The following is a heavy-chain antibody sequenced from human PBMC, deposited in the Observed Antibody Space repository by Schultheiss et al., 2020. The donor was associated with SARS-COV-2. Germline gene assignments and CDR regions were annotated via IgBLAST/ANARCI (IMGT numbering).Heavy chain of an antibody. CDR2: INHSGST. D-gene: IGHD2-15*01. V-gene: IGHV4-34*01. CDR3: ARRGYCSGGRCYYFDY. CDR1: GGSFSGYY. J-gene: IGHJ4*02. Sequence: SQTLSLTCAVYGGSFSGYYWGWIRQPPGKGLEWIGEINHSGSTNYNPSLKSRVTISVDTSKNKFSLKLSSVTAADTAVYYCARRGYCSGGRCYYFDYWGQGTLVTVSS.